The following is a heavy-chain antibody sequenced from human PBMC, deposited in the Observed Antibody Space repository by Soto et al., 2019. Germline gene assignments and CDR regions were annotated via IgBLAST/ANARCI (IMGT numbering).Heavy chain of an antibody. D-gene: IGHD2-15*01. CDR3: ARHEVGGSYVYPCDP. Sequence: QMHLRESGPGLVKPSETLSLTCTVSGGSITSSSYYWGWIRQPPGKGLEWIGSIYYSGSTYYNPSLKSRVTISVDSSKTLFSLKLSSVTAADAAVYYGARHEVGGSYVYPCDPWGQGTLFTVSS. CDR2: IYYSGST. V-gene: IGHV4-39*01. J-gene: IGHJ5*02. CDR1: GGSITSSSYY.